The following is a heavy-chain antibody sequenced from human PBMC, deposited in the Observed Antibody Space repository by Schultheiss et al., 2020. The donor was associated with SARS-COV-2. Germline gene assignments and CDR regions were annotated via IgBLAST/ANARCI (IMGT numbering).Heavy chain of an antibody. CDR3: VRGFSGWQRGY. CDR2: ISYNGSNK. J-gene: IGHJ4*02. Sequence: GESLKISCAASGFTFSSYGMHWVRQAPGKGLEWVAVISYNGSNKYYADSVKGRFTISRDNSKNTLYLQMSSLRAEDTAVYYCVRGFSGWQRGYWGQGTLVTVSS. D-gene: IGHD5-12*01. V-gene: IGHV3-30*03. CDR1: GFTFSSYG.